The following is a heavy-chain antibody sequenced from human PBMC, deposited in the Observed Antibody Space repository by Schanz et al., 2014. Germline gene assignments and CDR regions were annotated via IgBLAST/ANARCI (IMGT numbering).Heavy chain of an antibody. D-gene: IGHD3-16*01. CDR2: TSHDGSFT. CDR1: GFTFSSSW. Sequence: EVHLVESGGCLVQPGGSLRLSCAASGFTFSSSWMHWVRQAPGKGLVWVSRTSHDGSFTTFADSVKGRFTISRDTSKNTLYLQINSLRDEDTAVYYCARARGWGAPYYYGMDAWGQGTTVTVSS. CDR3: ARARGWGAPYYYGMDA. V-gene: IGHV3-74*01. J-gene: IGHJ6*02.